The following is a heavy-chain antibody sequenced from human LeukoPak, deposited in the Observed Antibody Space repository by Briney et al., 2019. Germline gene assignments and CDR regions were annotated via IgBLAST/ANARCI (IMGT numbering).Heavy chain of an antibody. CDR2: INPNSGGT. D-gene: IGHD3-16*02. CDR3: ARDQNWGSYRPPAFDI. J-gene: IGHJ3*02. V-gene: IGHV1-2*02. Sequence: AASVKVSCKASGYTFTGYYMHWVRQAPGQGLEWMGWINPNSGGTNYAQKFQGRVTMTRDTSISTAYMALSRLRSDDTAVYYCARDQNWGSYRPPAFDIWGQGTMVTVSS. CDR1: GYTFTGYY.